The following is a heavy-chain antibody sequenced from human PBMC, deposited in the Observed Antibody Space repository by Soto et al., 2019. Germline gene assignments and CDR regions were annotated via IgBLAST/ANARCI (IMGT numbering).Heavy chain of an antibody. CDR2: INAGNGNT. J-gene: IGHJ5*02. V-gene: IGHV1-3*01. CDR1: GYTFTSYA. Sequence: ASVKVSCKASGYTFTSYAMHWVRQAPGQRLEWMGGINAGNGNTKYSQKFQGRVTITRDTSASTAYMELSSLRSEDTAVYYCARVAPPHWFDPWGQGTLVTVSS. CDR3: ARVAPPHWFDP.